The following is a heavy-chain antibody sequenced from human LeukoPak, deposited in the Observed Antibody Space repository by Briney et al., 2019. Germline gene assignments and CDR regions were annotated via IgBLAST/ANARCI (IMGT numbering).Heavy chain of an antibody. V-gene: IGHV3-21*01. Sequence: GRSLRLSCAPSGFTFSDYGMNCVRQAPGKGLEWVSSISSSSSYIFYADSVKGRFTISRDNAKNSLYLQMNSLRAEDTAVYYCARGSLYYYDSSSKYFHHWGQGALVTVSS. J-gene: IGHJ1*01. CDR2: ISSSSSYI. D-gene: IGHD3-22*01. CDR1: GFTFSDYG. CDR3: ARGSLYYYDSSSKYFHH.